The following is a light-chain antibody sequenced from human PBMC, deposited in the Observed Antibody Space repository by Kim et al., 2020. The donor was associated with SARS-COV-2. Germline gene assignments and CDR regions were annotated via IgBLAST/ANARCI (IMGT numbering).Light chain of an antibody. V-gene: IGKV1-27*01. J-gene: IGKJ2*01. CDR2: AAS. CDR1: RGISNQ. CDR3: QKYDIAPYT. Sequence: SASVGSRVPITSPASRGISNQLVWYQQKPGKVPKVLISAASTMQSGVPSRFSGSGSGTDFTLTISSLQPEDVATYYCQKYDIAPYTFGQGTKLEI.